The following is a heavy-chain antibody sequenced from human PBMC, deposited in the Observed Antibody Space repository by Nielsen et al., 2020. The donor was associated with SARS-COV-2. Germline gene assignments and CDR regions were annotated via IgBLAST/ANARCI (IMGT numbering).Heavy chain of an antibody. J-gene: IGHJ6*02. D-gene: IGHD3-10*01. Sequence: GESLKISCVAFGFTLKPYGMHWVRQVPGKGLEWVALISYDGSAKYYADSVKGRFTMSRDNSKNTLFLQMDSLRPEDTAVYYCAALGEMLLVLSYGMDVWGQGTTVSVSS. CDR1: GFTLKPYG. V-gene: IGHV3-30*03. CDR2: ISYDGSAK. CDR3: AALGEMLLVLSYGMDV.